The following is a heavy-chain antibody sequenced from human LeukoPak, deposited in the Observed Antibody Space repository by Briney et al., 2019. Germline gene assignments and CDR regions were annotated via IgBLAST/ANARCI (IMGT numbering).Heavy chain of an antibody. Sequence: GASVKVSFKSSGYTFTGYYMHWVRQAPGQGLEWMGRINPNSGGTNYAQKFQGRVTMTRDTSISKAYMELSRLRSDDTAVYYCARGYCSGGSCQRPFDYWGQGTLVTVSS. CDR3: ARGYCSGGSCQRPFDY. CDR2: INPNSGGT. J-gene: IGHJ4*02. D-gene: IGHD2-15*01. V-gene: IGHV1-2*06. CDR1: GYTFTGYY.